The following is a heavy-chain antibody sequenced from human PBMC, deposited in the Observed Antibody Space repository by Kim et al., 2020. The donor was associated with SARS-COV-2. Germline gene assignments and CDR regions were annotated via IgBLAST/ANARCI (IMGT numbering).Heavy chain of an antibody. D-gene: IGHD3-16*02. CDR3: AKDRGFMITFGGVIVQPSYYYYGMDV. Sequence: GGSLRLSCAASGFTFSSYAMSWVRQAPGKGLEWVSAISGSGGSTYYADSVKGRFTISRDNSKNTLYLQMNSLRAEDTAVYYCAKDRGFMITFGGVIVQPSYYYYGMDVGGQGTTVTVSS. V-gene: IGHV3-23*01. J-gene: IGHJ6*02. CDR2: ISGSGGST. CDR1: GFTFSSYA.